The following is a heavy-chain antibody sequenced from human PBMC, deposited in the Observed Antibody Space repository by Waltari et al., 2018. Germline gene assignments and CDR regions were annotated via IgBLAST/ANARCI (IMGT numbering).Heavy chain of an antibody. Sequence: EVQLVDSGGYLVQPGGSLQLSCAASGITFSDSSIHWVRQAPGKGLEWVGRIRNKVNNYATAFAASVSGRFTISRDDSSKTAYLQMNSLVTEDTALYYCTRSGATTVAFDIWGQGTMVTVSS. CDR3: TRSGATTVAFDI. D-gene: IGHD4-17*01. J-gene: IGHJ3*02. CDR2: IRNKVNNYAT. CDR1: GITFSDSS. V-gene: IGHV3-73*01.